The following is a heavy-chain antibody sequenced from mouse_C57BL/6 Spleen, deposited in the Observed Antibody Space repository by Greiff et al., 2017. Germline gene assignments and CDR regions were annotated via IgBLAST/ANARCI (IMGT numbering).Heavy chain of an antibody. CDR1: GYTFTSYW. J-gene: IGHJ4*01. V-gene: IGHV1-55*01. Sequence: QVQLQQSGAELVKPGASVKMSCKASGYTFTSYWITWVKQRPGQGLEWIGDIYPGSGSTNYNEKFKSKATLTVDTSSSTAYMQLSSLTSEDSAVYYCARDLLRRVYYAMDYWGQGTSVTVSS. D-gene: IGHD1-1*01. CDR3: ARDLLRRVYYAMDY. CDR2: IYPGSGST.